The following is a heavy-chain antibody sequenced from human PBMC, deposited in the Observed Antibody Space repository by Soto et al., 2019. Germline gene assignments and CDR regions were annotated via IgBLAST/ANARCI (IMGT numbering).Heavy chain of an antibody. CDR3: ASNSYGYIFYDH. Sequence: SETLSLTCTVSGGSISSGDYYWSWIRQPPGKGLECIGYIYYSGSTYYNPSLKSRVTISVDTSKNQFSLKLSSVTAADTAVYYCASNSYGYIFYDHWGQGTLVTVSS. D-gene: IGHD5-18*01. J-gene: IGHJ4*02. CDR1: GGSISSGDYY. CDR2: IYYSGST. V-gene: IGHV4-30-4*01.